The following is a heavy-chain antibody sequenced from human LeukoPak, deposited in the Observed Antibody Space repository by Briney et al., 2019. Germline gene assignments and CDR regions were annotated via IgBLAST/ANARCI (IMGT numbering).Heavy chain of an antibody. CDR2: IYYSGST. D-gene: IGHD3-9*01. J-gene: IGHJ4*02. Sequence: SQTLSLTCTVSGGSISSGDYYWSWIRQPPGKGLEWIGYIYYSGSTYYNPSLKSRVTISVDTSKNQFSPKLSSVTAADTAVYYCARVVSGKYFDPYYFDYWGQGTLVTVSS. CDR3: ARVVSGKYFDPYYFDY. CDR1: GGSISSGDYY. V-gene: IGHV4-30-4*08.